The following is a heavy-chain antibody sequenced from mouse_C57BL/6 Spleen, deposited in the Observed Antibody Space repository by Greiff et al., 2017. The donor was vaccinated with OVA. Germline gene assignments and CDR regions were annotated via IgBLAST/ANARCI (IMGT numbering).Heavy chain of an antibody. J-gene: IGHJ3*01. CDR3: ARRWVAY. V-gene: IGHV1-55*01. CDR1: GYTFTSYW. CDR2: IYPGSGST. Sequence: QVQLQQPGAELVKPGASVKMSCKASGYTFTSYWMTWVKQRPGQGLEWIGDIYPGSGSTTYNEKFKSKATLTVDTSSSTAYMQLSSLTSEDSAVYYCARRWVAYWGEGTLVTVSA.